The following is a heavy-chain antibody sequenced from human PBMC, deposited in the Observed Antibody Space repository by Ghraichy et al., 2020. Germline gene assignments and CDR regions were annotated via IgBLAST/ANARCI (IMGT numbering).Heavy chain of an antibody. CDR3: ARLARKGNYLYYDFWSGYPTYGMDV. V-gene: IGHV5-51*01. D-gene: IGHD3-3*01. CDR1: GYSFTSYW. Sequence: GESLNISCKGSGYSFTSYWIGWVRQMPGKGLEWMGIIYPGDSDTRYSPSFQGQVTISADKSISTAYLQWSSLKASDTAMYYCARLARKGNYLYYDFWSGYPTYGMDVWGQGTTVTVSS. CDR2: IYPGDSDT. J-gene: IGHJ6*02.